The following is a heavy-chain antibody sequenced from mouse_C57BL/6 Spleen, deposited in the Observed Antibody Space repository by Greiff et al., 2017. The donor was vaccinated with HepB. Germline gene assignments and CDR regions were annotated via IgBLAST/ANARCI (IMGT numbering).Heavy chain of an antibody. J-gene: IGHJ4*01. CDR2: IRLKSDNYAT. CDR3: TGDGYYVFYYAVDY. D-gene: IGHD2-3*01. CDR1: GFTFSNYW. V-gene: IGHV6-3*01. Sequence: EVQLVESGGGLVQPGGSMKLSCVASGFTFSNYWMNWVRQSPEKGLEWVAQIRLKSDNYATHYAESVKGRFTISRDDSKSSVYLQMNNLRAEDTGIYYCTGDGYYVFYYAVDYWGQGTSVTVSS.